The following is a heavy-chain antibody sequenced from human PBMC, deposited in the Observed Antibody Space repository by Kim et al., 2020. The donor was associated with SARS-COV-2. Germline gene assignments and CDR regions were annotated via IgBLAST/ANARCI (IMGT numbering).Heavy chain of an antibody. D-gene: IGHD3-10*01. CDR3: ARGGALAFGAFGDDLDF. J-gene: IGHJ4*02. Sequence: ASVKVSCKASGYTFTGYYMHWVRQAPGQGLEWMGWINVNSGGTNYAQKFQGRVTMTRDTSISTAYMELSRLTSDDAAVYYCARGGALAFGAFGDDLDFWGQGTLVTVSS. V-gene: IGHV1-2*02. CDR1: GYTFTGYY. CDR2: INVNSGGT.